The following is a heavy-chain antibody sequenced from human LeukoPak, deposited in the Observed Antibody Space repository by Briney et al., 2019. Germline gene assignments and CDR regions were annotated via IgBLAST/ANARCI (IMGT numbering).Heavy chain of an antibody. J-gene: IGHJ6*02. Sequence: ASVKVSCKASGYTFTSYGISWVRQAPGQGLEWMGWISAYNGNTNYAQKLQGRVTMTTDASESTAHVAEMCLRSEDTGVYYCERGSNWFINDYYYVLDVWGQGTTVTVSS. D-gene: IGHD3-10*01. V-gene: IGHV1-18*01. CDR3: ERGSNWFINDYYYVLDV. CDR1: GYTFTSYG. CDR2: ISAYNGNT.